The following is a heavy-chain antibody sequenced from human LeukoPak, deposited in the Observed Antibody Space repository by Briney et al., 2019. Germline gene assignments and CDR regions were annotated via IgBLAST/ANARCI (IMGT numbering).Heavy chain of an antibody. CDR2: ISSSSSTI. D-gene: IGHD2-21*01. CDR3: ARSLIADGVFDI. J-gene: IGHJ3*02. V-gene: IGHV3-48*02. Sequence: PGGSLRLSCAASGFTFSSYSMNWVRQAPGKGLECVSYISSSSSTIYYADSVKGRFTISRDNAKNSLYLQMNSLRDEDTAVYYCARSLIADGVFDIWGQGTMVTVSS. CDR1: GFTFSSYS.